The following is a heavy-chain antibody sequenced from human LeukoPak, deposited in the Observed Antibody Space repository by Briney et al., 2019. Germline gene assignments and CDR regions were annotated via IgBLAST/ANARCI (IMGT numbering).Heavy chain of an antibody. V-gene: IGHV1-8*03. J-gene: IGHJ4*02. D-gene: IGHD3-10*01. CDR1: GYTFTSYD. Sequence: GASVKVSCKASGYTFTSYDINWVRQATGQGLEWMGWMNPNSGNTGYAQKFQGRVTITADESTSTAYMELSSLRSEDTAVYYCASGEGWYYYGSGSYYVYWGQGTLVTVSS. CDR3: ASGEGWYYYGSGSYYVY. CDR2: MNPNSGNT.